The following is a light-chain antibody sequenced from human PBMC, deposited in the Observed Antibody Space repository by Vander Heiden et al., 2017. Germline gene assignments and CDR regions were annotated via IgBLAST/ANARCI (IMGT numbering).Light chain of an antibody. CDR1: SSDVGAYNY. J-gene: IGLJ1*01. V-gene: IGLV2-8*01. Sequence: SALTQPPSASGSPGQSVTLSCTGTSSDVGAYNYVSWYQQHPGRAPKVMIYEVSQRPSGVPDRFSGSKSGNTASLTVSGLQAEDEADYYCSSYAGSNNPYVFGTGTKVTVL. CDR3: SSYAGSNNPYV. CDR2: EVS.